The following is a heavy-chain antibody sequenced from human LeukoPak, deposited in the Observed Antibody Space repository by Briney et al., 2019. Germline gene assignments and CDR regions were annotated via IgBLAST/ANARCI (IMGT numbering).Heavy chain of an antibody. J-gene: IGHJ3*02. CDR3: ARDPGAYCGGDCYYAFDI. CDR2: IIPIFGTA. D-gene: IGHD2-21*02. V-gene: IGHV1-69*13. CDR1: GYTFTSYG. Sequence: ASVKVSCKASGYTFTSYGISWVRQAPGQGLEWMGGIIPIFGTANYAQKFQGRVTITADESTSTAYMELSSLRSEDTAVYYCARDPGAYCGGDCYYAFDIWGQGTMVTVSS.